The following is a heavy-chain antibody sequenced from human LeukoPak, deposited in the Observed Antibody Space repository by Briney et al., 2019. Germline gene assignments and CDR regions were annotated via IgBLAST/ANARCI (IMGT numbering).Heavy chain of an antibody. V-gene: IGHV3-30*04. J-gene: IGHJ4*02. D-gene: IGHD3-22*01. CDR2: LSYDGSYK. CDR3: AKTPDSSGN. CDR1: GFTFSNFA. Sequence: GGSLRLSCAAAGFTFSNFAMHWVRQAPGKGLEWVAVLSYDGSYKYYADSVKGRFTISRDNSKNTLYLQMNSLRAEDTAVYYCAKTPDSSGNWGQGTLVTVSS.